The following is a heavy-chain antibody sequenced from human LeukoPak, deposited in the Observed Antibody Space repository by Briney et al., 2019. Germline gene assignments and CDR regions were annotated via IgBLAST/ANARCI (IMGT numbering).Heavy chain of an antibody. CDR2: ISPNGVST. D-gene: IGHD3-22*01. V-gene: IGHV3-64*04. Sequence: GGSLRLSCAVSGFTFSRYAMHWVRQAPGKGLEYVSAISPNGVSTYYADSVKGRFTISRDNSKNTVYLQMNSLRAEDTAVYYCAKDPTHFRVWDDYDNTRLNYWGQGTLVTVSS. J-gene: IGHJ4*02. CDR1: GFTFSRYA. CDR3: AKDPTHFRVWDDYDNTRLNY.